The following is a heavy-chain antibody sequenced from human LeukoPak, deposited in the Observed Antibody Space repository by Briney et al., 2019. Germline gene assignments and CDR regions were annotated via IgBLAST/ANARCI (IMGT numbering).Heavy chain of an antibody. V-gene: IGHV4-39*07. Sequence: SETLSLTCTVSGGSISSSDYYWGWIRQPPGKGLEWIATIYYSGTTYYNPSLKSRVTMSVDTSKNQFSLRLSSLTAADTALYYCARDRKYYYHMDVWGKGTTVTVSS. CDR1: GGSISSSDYY. J-gene: IGHJ6*03. D-gene: IGHD1-14*01. CDR2: IYYSGTT. CDR3: ARDRKYYYHMDV.